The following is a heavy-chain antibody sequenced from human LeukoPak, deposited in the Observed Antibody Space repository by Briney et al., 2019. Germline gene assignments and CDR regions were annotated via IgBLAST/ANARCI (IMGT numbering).Heavy chain of an antibody. D-gene: IGHD6-19*01. CDR1: GFTSSTFA. V-gene: IGHV3-23*01. Sequence: GGSLRLSCAASGFTSSTFAMLWVRQPPGKGLEWVSSIFPSGGEIHYADSVRGRFTISRDNSKSILSLQMNSLRAEDTAVYYCAKGRSSGWYYFDYWGQGTLVTVSS. J-gene: IGHJ4*02. CDR2: IFPSGGEI. CDR3: AKGRSSGWYYFDY.